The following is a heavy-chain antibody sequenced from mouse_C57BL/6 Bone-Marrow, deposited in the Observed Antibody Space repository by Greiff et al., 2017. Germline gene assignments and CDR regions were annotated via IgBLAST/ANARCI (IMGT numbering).Heavy chain of an antibody. Sequence: QVQLKQSGAELVKPGASVTMSCKASGYTFTTYPIEWMKQNHGKSLAWIGNFHPYNDDTKYNEKFKGKATLTVEKSSSTVYLELSRLTSDDSAVYHCARGGNYGGYYFDYWGQGTTLTGSS. CDR3: ARGGNYGGYYFDY. CDR1: GYTFTTYP. V-gene: IGHV1-47*01. CDR2: FHPYNDDT. D-gene: IGHD2-1*01. J-gene: IGHJ2*01.